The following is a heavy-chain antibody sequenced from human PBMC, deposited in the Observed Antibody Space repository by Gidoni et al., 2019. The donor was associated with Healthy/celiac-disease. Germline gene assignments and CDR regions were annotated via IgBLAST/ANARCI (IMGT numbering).Heavy chain of an antibody. CDR2: IYYSGST. V-gene: IGHV4-30-4*01. CDR1: GGSISSGDYY. J-gene: IGHJ4*02. Sequence: QVQLQESGPGLATPSQTLSSTSTVSGGSISSGDYYWSWIRHPPGKGLEWIGYIYYSGSTYYNPSLKSRVTISVDTSKNQFSLKLSSVTAADTAVYYCARGSGSYFMGFDYWGQGTLVTVSS. D-gene: IGHD3-10*01. CDR3: ARGSGSYFMGFDY.